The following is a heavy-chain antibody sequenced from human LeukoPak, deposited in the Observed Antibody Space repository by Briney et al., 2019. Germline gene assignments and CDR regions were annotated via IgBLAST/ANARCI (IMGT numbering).Heavy chain of an antibody. CDR1: RYTLTELS. D-gene: IGHD5-12*01. CDR2: FDPEDGEA. CDR3: ATYSGYALHDAFDT. V-gene: IGHV1-24*01. J-gene: IGHJ3*02. Sequence: GASVSVSCKVSRYTLTELSMHWVLQAPGKGLEWMGGFDPEDGEAIYAQKFQGRVTMTEDTSTDTAYMELSSLRSEDTAVYYCATYSGYALHDAFDTWGQGTMVTVSS.